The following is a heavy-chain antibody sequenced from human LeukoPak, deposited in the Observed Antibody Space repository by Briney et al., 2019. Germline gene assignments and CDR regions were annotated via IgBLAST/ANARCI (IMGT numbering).Heavy chain of an antibody. Sequence: SVKVSCKASGGTFSSYAISWVRQAPGQGLEWMGGIIPIFGTANYAQKLQGRVTMTTDTSTSTAYMELRSLRSDDTAVYYCAIDPAAGTGDDYWGQGTLVTVSS. D-gene: IGHD6-13*01. J-gene: IGHJ4*02. CDR1: GGTFSSYA. CDR3: AIDPAAGTGDDY. CDR2: IIPIFGTA. V-gene: IGHV1-69*05.